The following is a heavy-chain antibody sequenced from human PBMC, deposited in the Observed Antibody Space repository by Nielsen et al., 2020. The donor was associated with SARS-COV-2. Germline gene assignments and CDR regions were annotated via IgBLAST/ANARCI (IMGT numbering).Heavy chain of an antibody. CDR3: AREGFAIAVVTAHWYFDL. Sequence: SETLSLTCAVSGGSISSSNWWSWVRQPPGKGLEWIGEIYHSGSTNYNPSLKSRVTISVDKSKNQFSLKLSSVTAADTAVYYCAREGFAIAVVTAHWYFDLWGRGTLVTVSS. CDR1: GGSISSSNW. D-gene: IGHD2-21*02. V-gene: IGHV4-4*02. CDR2: IYHSGST. J-gene: IGHJ2*01.